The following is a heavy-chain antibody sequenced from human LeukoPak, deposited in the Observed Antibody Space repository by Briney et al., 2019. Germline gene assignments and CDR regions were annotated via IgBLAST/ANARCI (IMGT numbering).Heavy chain of an antibody. Sequence: PSETLSLTCAVYGGSFSGYYWSWIRQPPGKGLEWIGEINHSGSTNYNPSLKSRVTISVDTSKNQFSLKLSSVTAADTAVYYCARGTMTRPRIGNYYGMDVWGQGTTVTVSS. J-gene: IGHJ6*02. CDR2: INHSGST. D-gene: IGHD3-22*01. CDR1: GGSFSGYY. CDR3: ARGTMTRPRIGNYYGMDV. V-gene: IGHV4-34*01.